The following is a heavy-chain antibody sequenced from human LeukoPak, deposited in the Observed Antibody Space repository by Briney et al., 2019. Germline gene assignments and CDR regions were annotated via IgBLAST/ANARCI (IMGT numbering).Heavy chain of an antibody. J-gene: IGHJ3*01. CDR3: ARQPPYSSTFDF. CDR1: GGTINSSSYY. CDR2: MHASERT. Sequence: TSETLSLTCTVSGGTINSSSYYWAWIRQPPGKGTEWIGRMHASERTYYSPSLRSRVTISVDTSKNQFSLSLTSATAADRAVYYCARQPPYSSTFDFWGQGTMVSVSS. V-gene: IGHV4-39*01. D-gene: IGHD2-15*01.